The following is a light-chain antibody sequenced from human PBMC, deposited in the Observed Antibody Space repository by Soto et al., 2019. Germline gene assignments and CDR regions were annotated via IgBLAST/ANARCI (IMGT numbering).Light chain of an antibody. Sequence: SYELTQPPSVSVSPGQTASITCSGDRLGDKYVCWYQQKPGQSPVLVIYQDIKRPSGIPERFSGSNSGNTATLTISGTQAMDEADYYCQAWDSNMVVFGGGTKLTVL. V-gene: IGLV3-1*01. J-gene: IGLJ2*01. CDR2: QDI. CDR3: QAWDSNMVV. CDR1: RLGDKY.